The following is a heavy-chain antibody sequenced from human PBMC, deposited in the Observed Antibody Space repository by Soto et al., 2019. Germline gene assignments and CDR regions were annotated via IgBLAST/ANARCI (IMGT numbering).Heavy chain of an antibody. CDR1: GGSISSYY. D-gene: IGHD3-3*01. J-gene: IGHJ6*03. V-gene: IGHV4-59*08. Sequence: KPSETLSLTCTVSGGSISSYYWSWIRQPPGKGLEWIGYIYYSGSTNYNPSLKSRVTISVDTSKNQFSLKLSSVTAADTAVYYCARVIPQSYYDFWSGFGKGYYYYYMDVWGKGTTVTVSS. CDR2: IYYSGST. CDR3: ARVIPQSYYDFWSGFGKGYYYYYMDV.